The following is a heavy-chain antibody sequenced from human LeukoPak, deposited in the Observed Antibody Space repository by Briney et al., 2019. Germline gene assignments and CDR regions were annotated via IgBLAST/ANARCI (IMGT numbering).Heavy chain of an antibody. J-gene: IGHJ4*02. CDR3: AVPMVRGVYGKSYFDY. CDR1: GYSFTSYW. Sequence: GESLKISCKGSGYSFTSYWIAWVRQMPGKGLEWMGIIYPGDFDTRYSPSFQGHVTISVDKSISTAYLQWSSLKASDTAMYFCAVPMVRGVYGKSYFDYWGQGTLVTVSS. D-gene: IGHD3-10*01. CDR2: IYPGDFDT. V-gene: IGHV5-51*01.